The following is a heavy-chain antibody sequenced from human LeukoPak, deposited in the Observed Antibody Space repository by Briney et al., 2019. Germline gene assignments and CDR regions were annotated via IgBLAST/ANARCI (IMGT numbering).Heavy chain of an antibody. CDR2: MYYSGST. CDR3: ARVLSSYYYDSSGQRVLDY. V-gene: IGHV4-39*07. J-gene: IGHJ4*02. Sequence: SETLSLTCTVSGGSISSSGYYCGWIRQPPGKGPEWIGSMYYSGSTYYNPSLKSRVTISVDTSKNQFSLKLSSVTAADTAVYYCARVLSSYYYDSSGQRVLDYWGQGTLVTVSS. D-gene: IGHD3-22*01. CDR1: GGSISSSGYY.